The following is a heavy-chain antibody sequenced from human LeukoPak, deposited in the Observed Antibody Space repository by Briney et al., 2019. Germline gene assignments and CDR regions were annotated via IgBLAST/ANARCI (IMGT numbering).Heavy chain of an antibody. V-gene: IGHV3-21*01. CDR1: GFTFSSYS. Sequence: GGSLRLSCAASGFTFSSYSMNWVRQALGKGLEWVSSISSSSSYIYYADSVKGQFTISRDNAKNSLYLQMNSLRAEDTAVYYCAREGYYYDSSGYSYYYYMDVWGKGTTVTVSS. CDR2: ISSSSSYI. CDR3: AREGYYYDSSGYSYYYYMDV. J-gene: IGHJ6*03. D-gene: IGHD3-22*01.